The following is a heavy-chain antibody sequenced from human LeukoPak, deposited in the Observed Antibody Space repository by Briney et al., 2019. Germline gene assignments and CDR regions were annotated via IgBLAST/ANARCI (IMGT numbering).Heavy chain of an antibody. CDR2: ISGDGGST. J-gene: IGHJ4*02. D-gene: IGHD5-24*01. CDR1: GFTFDDYA. V-gene: IGHV3-43*02. CDR3: AKDNRRWLQLYYFDY. Sequence: GGSLRLSCAASGFTFDDYAMHWVRQAPGQGLEWVSLISGDGGSTYYADSVKGRFTISRDNSKNSLYLQMNSLRTEDTALYYCAKDNRRWLQLYYFDYWGQGTLVTVSS.